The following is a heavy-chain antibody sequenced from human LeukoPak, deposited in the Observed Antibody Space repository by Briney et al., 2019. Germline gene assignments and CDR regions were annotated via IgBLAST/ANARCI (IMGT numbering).Heavy chain of an antibody. J-gene: IGHJ6*03. D-gene: IGHD1-26*01. CDR3: ARFGSSGAYYYYYYMDV. CDR1: GYSFTGYY. Sequence: ASVKVSCKASGYSFTGYYMHWVRQAPGQGLEWMGRITLNTGGTTYAQRFQGRVTMTRDTSISTAYMELSSLTSDDTAVYYCARFGSSGAYYYYYYMDVWGKGTTVTVSS. V-gene: IGHV1-2*02. CDR2: ITLNTGGT.